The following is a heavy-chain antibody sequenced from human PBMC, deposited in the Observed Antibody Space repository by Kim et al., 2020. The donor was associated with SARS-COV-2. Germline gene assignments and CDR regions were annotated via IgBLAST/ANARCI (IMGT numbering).Heavy chain of an antibody. CDR3: ARSISQTEYHRIGVSFHH. CDR1: GFTISDYW. D-gene: IGHD2-2*01. Sequence: GGSLRLSCAASGFTISDYWMTWVRQAPGKGLEWVATLRPGGTGQFYVDSVKGRFTISRDTAKNSFSLQMNSLRVEDTAVYFCARSISQTEYHRIGVSFHHWGHGTLVPVSS. J-gene: IGHJ1*01. CDR2: LRPGGTGQ. V-gene: IGHV3-7*01.